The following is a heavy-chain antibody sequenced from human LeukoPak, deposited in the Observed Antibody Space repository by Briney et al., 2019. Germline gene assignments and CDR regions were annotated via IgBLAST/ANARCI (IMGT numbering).Heavy chain of an antibody. CDR1: GIPFSDFY. CDR3: AAGTAADY. D-gene: IGHD6-25*01. Sequence: GGSLRLSCVVSGIPFSDFYMNWIRQAPGKGLEWISYISSSSSYTDYAESVKGRFTISRDNAKSALYLQMNDLRVEDTAVYYCAAGTAADYWGQGTLVIVSS. CDR2: ISSSSSYT. J-gene: IGHJ4*02. V-gene: IGHV3-11*03.